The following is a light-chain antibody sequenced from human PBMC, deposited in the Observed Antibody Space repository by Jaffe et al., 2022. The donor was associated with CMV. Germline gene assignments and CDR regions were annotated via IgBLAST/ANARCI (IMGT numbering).Light chain of an antibody. CDR2: GIS. Sequence: EIVMTQSPATLSVSPGERATLSCRASRSVSSFLAWYQQKPGQAPRLLIHGISTRATGVPARFSGSGSGTDFTLTISSLQSEDVAIYYCQQYNNWPPVTFGGGTKVEIK. V-gene: IGKV3-15*01. J-gene: IGKJ4*01. CDR3: QQYNNWPPVT. CDR1: RSVSSF.